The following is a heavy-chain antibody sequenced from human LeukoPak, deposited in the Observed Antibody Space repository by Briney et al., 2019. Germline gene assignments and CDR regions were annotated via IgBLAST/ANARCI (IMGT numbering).Heavy chain of an antibody. Sequence: GGSLRLSCAASGFTFSNYAMSWVRQAPGKGLEWVSGISGSGGSTYYADSVKGRFTISRDNSKNTLYLQMNSLRAEDTAVYFCAKGARYCSGGSCFDEYYFDYWGQGTLVTVSS. D-gene: IGHD2-15*01. CDR3: AKGARYCSGGSCFDEYYFDY. J-gene: IGHJ4*02. V-gene: IGHV3-23*01. CDR2: ISGSGGST. CDR1: GFTFSNYA.